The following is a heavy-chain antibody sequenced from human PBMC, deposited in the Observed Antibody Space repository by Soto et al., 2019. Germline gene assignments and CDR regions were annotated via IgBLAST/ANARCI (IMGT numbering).Heavy chain of an antibody. V-gene: IGHV4-59*01. Sequence: QVELQETGPGLVKPSETLPLTCTVSGGSISSYYWSWIRQPPGKGLEWIGYIYYSGSTNYNPSLKSRVTISVDTSKNQFSLKLSSVTAADTAVYYCARAWGYYFDYWGQGTLVNVSS. J-gene: IGHJ4*02. CDR3: ARAWGYYFDY. CDR1: GGSISSYY. CDR2: IYYSGST. D-gene: IGHD3-16*01.